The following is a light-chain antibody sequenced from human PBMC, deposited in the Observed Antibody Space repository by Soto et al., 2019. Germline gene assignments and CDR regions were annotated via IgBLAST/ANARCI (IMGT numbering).Light chain of an antibody. Sequence: DVVLSQSPLYLPVTVGQPASISCRSSQTLLHSDGSTYLSWLHQRPGQSPRRLIYKVSKRDPGIPDRCSGSGSGTDFTLHISRVEADDVGVFYCAQGTRWPPYSFGQGTMLEIK. J-gene: IGKJ2*03. CDR1: QTLLHSDGSTY. CDR3: AQGTRWPPYS. V-gene: IGKV2-30*02. CDR2: KVS.